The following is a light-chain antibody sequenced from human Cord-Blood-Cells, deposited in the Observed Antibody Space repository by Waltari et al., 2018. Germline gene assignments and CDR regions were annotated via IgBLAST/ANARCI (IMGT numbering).Light chain of an antibody. CDR3: QQFNSYPLLT. CDR1: QGISSA. J-gene: IGKJ4*01. Sequence: QLTQSPSSLSASVGDRVTITCRASQGISSALAWYQQKPGKATKLLIYDASSLESGVPSRFSGSGSGTDFTLTISSLQPEDFATYYCQQFNSYPLLTFGGGTKVEIK. CDR2: DAS. V-gene: IGKV1-13*02.